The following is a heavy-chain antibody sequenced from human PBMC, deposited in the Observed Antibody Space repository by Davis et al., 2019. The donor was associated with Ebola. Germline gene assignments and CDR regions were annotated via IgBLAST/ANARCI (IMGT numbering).Heavy chain of an antibody. CDR3: ASRPPRYCSSTSCPEED. J-gene: IGHJ4*02. V-gene: IGHV1-69*13. D-gene: IGHD2-2*01. Sequence: SVKVSCKASGGTFNTYAISWVRQAPGQGLDWMGGIIPVSGIPKYAQKFQGRVTITADESTSTAYMELSSLRSEDTAVYYCASRPPRYCSSTSCPEEDWGQGTLVTVSS. CDR1: GGTFNTYA. CDR2: IIPVSGIP.